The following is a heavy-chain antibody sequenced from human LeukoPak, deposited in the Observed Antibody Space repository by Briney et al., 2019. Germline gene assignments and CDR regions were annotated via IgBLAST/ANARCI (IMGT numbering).Heavy chain of an antibody. CDR1: GFTFSSYA. CDR2: ISYDGSNK. D-gene: IGHD3-10*01. J-gene: IGHJ4*02. CDR3: ARAPHYYGSGSYLDY. Sequence: GGSLRLSCAASGFTFSSYAMHWVRQAPGKGLEWVAVISYDGSNKYYADPVKGRFTISRDNSKNTLYLQMNSLRAEDTAVYYCARAPHYYGSGSYLDYWGQGTLVTVSS. V-gene: IGHV3-30-3*01.